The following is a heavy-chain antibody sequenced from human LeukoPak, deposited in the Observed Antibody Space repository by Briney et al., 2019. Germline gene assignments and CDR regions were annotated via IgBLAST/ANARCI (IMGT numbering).Heavy chain of an antibody. V-gene: IGHV3-33*01. D-gene: IGHD5-18*01. CDR1: GFTFSSYG. J-gene: IGHJ6*02. Sequence: GGSLRLSCAASGFTFSSYGMHWVRQAPGKGLEWVAVIWYDGSNKYYADSVKGRFTISRDNSKNTLYLQMNSLRAEDTAVYYCARDRVQLWFLSDYYYYYGMDVWGQGTTVTVSS. CDR3: ARDRVQLWFLSDYYYYYGMDV. CDR2: IWYDGSNK.